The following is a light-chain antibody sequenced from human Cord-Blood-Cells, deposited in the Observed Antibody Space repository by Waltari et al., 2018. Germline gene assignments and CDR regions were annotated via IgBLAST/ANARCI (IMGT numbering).Light chain of an antibody. J-gene: IGKJ2*03. CDR2: AAS. V-gene: IGKV1D-8*01. CDR3: QQYYSCPYS. CDR1: QGIISY. Sequence: VIWMTQSPSLLSASTGDRVPISCRLSQGIISYLAWYQQKTGKAPELLIYAASTLQSGVPSRFSGSGSGTEFTLTISCLQSEDFATDYCQQYYSCPYSFGQGTKLEIK.